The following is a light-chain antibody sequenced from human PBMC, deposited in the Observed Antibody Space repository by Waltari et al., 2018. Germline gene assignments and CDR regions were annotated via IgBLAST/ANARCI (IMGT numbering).Light chain of an antibody. CDR3: QQSYSTLIT. CDR2: AAS. CDR1: QSISSY. Sequence: DIQMTQSPSSLSASVGDRVTITCRASQSISSYLNWYQQKPGKAPKLLIYAASSLQSGVPSRFSGSGSGTDLTLTISSLQPEDFATYYCQQSYSTLITFGQRTRLEIK. J-gene: IGKJ5*01. V-gene: IGKV1-39*01.